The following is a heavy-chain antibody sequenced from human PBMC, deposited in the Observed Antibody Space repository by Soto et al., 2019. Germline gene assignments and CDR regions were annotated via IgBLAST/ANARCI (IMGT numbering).Heavy chain of an antibody. CDR3: ARVHTVTTYFDV. J-gene: IGHJ2*01. D-gene: IGHD4-17*01. CDR1: GYPFTYYD. Sequence: QVQLVQSGAEVKKPGASVRVSCQASGYPFTYYDINWVRQAPGQGLEWMGWMNPKSGNTGSAQRFQGRLTMTSNTSINTAYMDLTSRTSEDGATYYCARVHTVTTYFDVWGRGTPVTVSS. V-gene: IGHV1-8*01. CDR2: MNPKSGNT.